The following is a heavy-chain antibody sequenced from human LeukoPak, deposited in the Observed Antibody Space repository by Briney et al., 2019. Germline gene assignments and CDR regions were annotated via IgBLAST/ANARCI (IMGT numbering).Heavy chain of an antibody. J-gene: IGHJ4*02. CDR3: ARDSLSGSQDY. CDR2: IKRDGSEK. Sequence: GGSLRLSCAASGFTFSGYWMSWVRQAPGKGLEWVANIKRDGSEKYYVDSVKGRFIISRDNAKNSLYLQMNSLRAEDTAVYYCARDSLSGSQDYWGQGTLVTVSS. D-gene: IGHD1-26*01. V-gene: IGHV3-7*01. CDR1: GFTFSGYW.